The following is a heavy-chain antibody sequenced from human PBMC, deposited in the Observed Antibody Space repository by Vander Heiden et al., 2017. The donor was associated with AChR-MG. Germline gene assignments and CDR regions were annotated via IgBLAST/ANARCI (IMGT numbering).Heavy chain of an antibody. Sequence: VQLVESGGGLVKRGGSLRLSCAASGFSFSSSNMNWVRQSPGKGLEWVSSISSGSTYIYYADSVKGRFTISRDNAKNTLYLQMNSLRDEDTAVYYCATLLGRYSSSPEYWGQGTPVTVSS. CDR3: ATLLGRYSSSPEY. J-gene: IGHJ4*02. CDR2: ISSGSTYI. V-gene: IGHV3-21*06. CDR1: GFSFSSSN. D-gene: IGHD6-13*01.